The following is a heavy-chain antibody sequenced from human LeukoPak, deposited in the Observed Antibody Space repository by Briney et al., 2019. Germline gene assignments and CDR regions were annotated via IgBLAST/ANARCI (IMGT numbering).Heavy chain of an antibody. J-gene: IGHJ3*02. D-gene: IGHD4-23*01. Sequence: GGSPRLSCAASGFTFSSYEINWVRQAPGKGLEWVSYISSSGSTIHYADSVKGRFTISRDNAKNSLYLQMNSLRAEDTAVYYCAVDYGGKSGAFDIWGQGTMVTVSS. CDR2: ISSSGSTI. V-gene: IGHV3-48*03. CDR1: GFTFSSYE. CDR3: AVDYGGKSGAFDI.